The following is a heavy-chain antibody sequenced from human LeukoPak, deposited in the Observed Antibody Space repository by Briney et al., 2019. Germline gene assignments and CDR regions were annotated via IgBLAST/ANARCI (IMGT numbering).Heavy chain of an antibody. Sequence: GGSLRLSCAASGFTFSSYSMNWVRRAPGKGLEGFSYFRGSSITIYYADSVRGRFTISRKNAKNSLYLKMNSLRDEDRVVYSCARRNDSSGYYPDYWAKGPLVTVSS. CDR1: GFTFSSYS. CDR2: FRGSSITI. CDR3: ARRNDSSGYYPDY. D-gene: IGHD3-22*01. J-gene: IGHJ4*02. V-gene: IGHV3-48*02.